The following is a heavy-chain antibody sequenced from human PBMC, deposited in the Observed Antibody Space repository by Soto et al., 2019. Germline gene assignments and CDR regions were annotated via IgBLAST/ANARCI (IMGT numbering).Heavy chain of an antibody. V-gene: IGHV3-15*07. Sequence: GGSLRLSCAASGFTFSNAWMNWVRQAPGKGLEWVGRIKSKTDGGTTDYAAPVKGRFTISRDDSKNTLYLQMNSLKTEDTAVYYCTIVPRVVINNYYFDDWGQGSLVTVSS. CDR1: GFTFSNAW. CDR3: TIVPRVVINNYYFDD. CDR2: IKSKTDGGTT. D-gene: IGHD3-3*01. J-gene: IGHJ4*02.